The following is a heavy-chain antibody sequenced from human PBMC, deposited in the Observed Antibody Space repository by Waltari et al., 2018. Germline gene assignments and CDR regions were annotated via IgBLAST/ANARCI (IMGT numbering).Heavy chain of an antibody. CDR3: ARVALWFREGWFDP. CDR2: IYYSGST. CDR1: GGSISSSSYS. V-gene: IGHV4-39*07. J-gene: IGHJ5*02. Sequence: QLQLQESGPGLVKPSETLSLTCTVSGGSISSSSYSWGWIRQPPGKGLEWIGSIYYSGSTYYNPSLKSRVTISVDTSKNQFSLKLSSVTAADTAVYYCARVALWFREGWFDPWGQGTLVTVSS. D-gene: IGHD3-10*01.